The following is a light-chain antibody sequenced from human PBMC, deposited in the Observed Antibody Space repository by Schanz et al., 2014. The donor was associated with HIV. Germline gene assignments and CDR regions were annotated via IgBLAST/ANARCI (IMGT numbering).Light chain of an antibody. CDR3: SSYTSGGTPVV. CDR1: SSDIGGYQY. J-gene: IGLJ2*01. CDR2: DVS. V-gene: IGLV2-14*03. Sequence: QSALTQPASVSGSPGQSITFSCTGTSSDIGGYQYVSWYQQHPGRAPKLITYDVSDRPSGISNRFSGSKSGNTASLTISGLQAEDEANYFCSSYTSGGTPVVFGGGTQLTV.